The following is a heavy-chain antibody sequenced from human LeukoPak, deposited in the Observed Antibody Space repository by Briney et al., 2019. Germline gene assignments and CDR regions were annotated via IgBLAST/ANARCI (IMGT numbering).Heavy chain of an antibody. D-gene: IGHD3-10*01. Sequence: QAGGSLRLSCAASGFTFSSYWMSWVRQAPAKGLEWVAFIRYDGSNKYYADSVKGRFTISRDNSKNTLYLQMNSLRAEDTAVYYCAKDQGLLWFGELLCYFDYRGQGTLVTVSS. J-gene: IGHJ4*02. V-gene: IGHV3-30*02. CDR2: IRYDGSNK. CDR1: GFTFSSYW. CDR3: AKDQGLLWFGELLCYFDY.